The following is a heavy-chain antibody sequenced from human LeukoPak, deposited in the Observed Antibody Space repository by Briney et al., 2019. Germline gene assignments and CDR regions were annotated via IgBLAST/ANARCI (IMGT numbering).Heavy chain of an antibody. V-gene: IGHV3-73*01. D-gene: IGHD2-2*01. Sequence: GGSLRLSCAASGFTFSGSAMHWVRQASGKGLEWVGRIRSKANSYATAYAASVKGRFTISRGDSKNTAYLQMNSLKTEDTAVYYCTTRPIVVVPAAKGPGDYYYYGMDVWGQGTTVTVSS. CDR1: GFTFSGSA. CDR3: TTRPIVVVPAAKGPGDYYYYGMDV. CDR2: IRSKANSYAT. J-gene: IGHJ6*02.